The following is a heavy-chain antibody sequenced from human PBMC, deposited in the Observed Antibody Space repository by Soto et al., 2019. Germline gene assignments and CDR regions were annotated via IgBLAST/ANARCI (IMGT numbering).Heavy chain of an antibody. D-gene: IGHD2-15*01. CDR1: RFSIIRHG. Sequence: GGSLRLSCAASRFSIIRHGLYWVRQAPGKGLEWAALISQDGSSTFYADSVKGRFTISRDNAKNSLYLQMNSLRAEDTAVYYCARGSPPHCSGGSCYVYWGQGTLVTGLL. J-gene: IGHJ4*02. CDR2: ISQDGSST. V-gene: IGHV3-33*05. CDR3: ARGSPPHCSGGSCYVY.